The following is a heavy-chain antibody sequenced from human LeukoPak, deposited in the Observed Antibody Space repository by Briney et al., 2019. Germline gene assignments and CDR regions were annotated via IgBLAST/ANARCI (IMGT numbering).Heavy chain of an antibody. J-gene: IGHJ4*02. Sequence: GGSLRLSCAASGFTFSSYSMNWVRQAPGKGLEWVLSISSSSSYIYYADSVKGRFTISRDNAKNSLYLQMNSLRAEDTAVYYCARVPLNTRNYDILTGYYFDYWGQGTLVTVSS. D-gene: IGHD3-9*01. CDR2: ISSSSSYI. V-gene: IGHV3-21*01. CDR1: GFTFSSYS. CDR3: ARVPLNTRNYDILTGYYFDY.